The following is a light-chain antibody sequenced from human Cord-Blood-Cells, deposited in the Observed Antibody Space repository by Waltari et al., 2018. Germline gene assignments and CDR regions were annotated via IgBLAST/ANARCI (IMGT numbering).Light chain of an antibody. Sequence: VLTHSPATLSSSPGERATLSCGASQSVSSSYLAWYQQKPGLAPRLLIYDASSRATGIPDRFSGSGYGTDFTLTISRLEPEDFAVYYCQQYGSSITFGQGTRLEIK. CDR1: QSVSSSY. CDR3: QQYGSSIT. CDR2: DAS. V-gene: IGKV3D-20*01. J-gene: IGKJ5*01.